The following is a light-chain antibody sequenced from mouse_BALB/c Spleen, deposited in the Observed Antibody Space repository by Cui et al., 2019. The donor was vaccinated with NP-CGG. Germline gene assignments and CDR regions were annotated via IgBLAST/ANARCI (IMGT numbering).Light chain of an antibody. CDR3: ALWYSNHWV. CDR1: TGAITTSNY. CDR2: GTN. V-gene: IGLV1*01. Sequence: QLFVTQKFPLTTSPGETVTLTCRSSTGAITTSNYANWVQEKPDHLFTGLIGGTNNRAPGVPARFSGSLIGDKAALTITGAQTEDEAIYFCALWYSNHWVFGGGTKLTVL. J-gene: IGLJ1*01.